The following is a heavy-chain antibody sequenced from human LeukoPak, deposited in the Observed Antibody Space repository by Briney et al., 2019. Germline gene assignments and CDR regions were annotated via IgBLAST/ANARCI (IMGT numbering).Heavy chain of an antibody. V-gene: IGHV3-7*01. CDR2: IKQDGSEK. CDR1: GFTFSGYW. J-gene: IGHJ4*02. Sequence: GGSLRLSCAASGFTFSGYWMTWVRQAPGKGLEWVANIKQDGSEKYYVDSVKGRFTISRDNAKNSLFLQMNTLRAEDTAVYYCAREGLQWGQGTLVTVSS. CDR3: AREGLQ.